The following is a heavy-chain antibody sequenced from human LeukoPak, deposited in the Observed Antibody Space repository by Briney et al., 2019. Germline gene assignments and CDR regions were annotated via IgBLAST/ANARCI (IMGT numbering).Heavy chain of an antibody. Sequence: ASVKVSCKVSGYTFTGYYMHWVRQAPGQGLGWMGWINPNSGGTNYAQKFQGRVTMTRDTSISTAYMELSRLRSDDTAVYYCAGGCSSTSCHPPHYYYYYMDIWGKGTTVTVSS. CDR3: AGGCSSTSCHPPHYYYYYMDI. D-gene: IGHD2-2*01. CDR1: GYTFTGYY. V-gene: IGHV1-2*02. CDR2: INPNSGGT. J-gene: IGHJ6*03.